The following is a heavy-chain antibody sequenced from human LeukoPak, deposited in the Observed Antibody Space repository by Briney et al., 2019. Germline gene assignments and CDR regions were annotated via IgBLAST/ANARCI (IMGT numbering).Heavy chain of an antibody. J-gene: IGHJ4*02. CDR3: AKGLGTGSVLARPLHY. V-gene: IGHV3-30*18. CDR2: ISSDGYRT. D-gene: IGHD3-10*01. CDR1: GFPFSTYD. Sequence: GGSLRLSCAASGFPFSTYDMHWFRQAPDKGLQWVAVISSDGYRTDYPDSVRGRFTISRDNFKNTVDLQMISVTAEDTAMYFCAKGLGTGSVLARPLHYWGQGTLVTVSS.